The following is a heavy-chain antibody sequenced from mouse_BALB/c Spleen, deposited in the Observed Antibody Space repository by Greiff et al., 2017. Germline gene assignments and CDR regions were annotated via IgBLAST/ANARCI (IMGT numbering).Heavy chain of an antibody. J-gene: IGHJ4*01. D-gene: IGHD1-1*01. CDR1: GFTFSNYW. V-gene: IGHV6-6*02. CDR3: TRRDYYGSSYAMDY. Sequence: EVKLEESGGGLVQPGGSMKISCVASGFTFSNYWMNWVRQSPEKGLEWVAEIRLKSNNYATHYAESVKGRFTISRDDSKSSVYLQMNNLRAEDTGIYYCTRRDYYGSSYAMDYWGQGTSVTVSS. CDR2: IRLKSNNYAT.